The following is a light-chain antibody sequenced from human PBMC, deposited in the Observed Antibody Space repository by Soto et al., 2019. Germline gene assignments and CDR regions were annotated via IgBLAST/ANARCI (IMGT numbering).Light chain of an antibody. CDR2: AAS. Sequence: AIPLTQSPSSRPASVRDGVTISCRASQDISTWLAWYQQKPGKAPKLLIYAASHLQSGVPSRFSASGSGTDFTLTISSLQPEDFATYYCQQYHSYSWTFGQGTKVDNK. CDR1: QDISTW. V-gene: IGKV1-13*02. CDR3: QQYHSYSWT. J-gene: IGKJ1*01.